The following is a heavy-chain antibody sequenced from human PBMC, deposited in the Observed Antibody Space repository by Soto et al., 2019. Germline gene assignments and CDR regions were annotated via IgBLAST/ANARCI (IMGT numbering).Heavy chain of an antibody. V-gene: IGHV3-23*01. D-gene: IGHD3-9*01. Sequence: GSLRLSCAAAGFTLAKYTMGWVRHAPGKGLEWVAESYSTGGTEYADSVKGRFTIFRDNSKSTLFLQMNSLGVGDTALYYCARDREPDGIWTFDSWGQGTLVTVSS. CDR2: SYSTGGT. CDR1: GFTLAKYT. J-gene: IGHJ4*02. CDR3: ARDREPDGIWTFDS.